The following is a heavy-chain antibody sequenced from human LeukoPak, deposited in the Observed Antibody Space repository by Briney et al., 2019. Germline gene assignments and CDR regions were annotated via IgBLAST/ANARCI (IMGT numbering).Heavy chain of an antibody. V-gene: IGHV3-48*04. Sequence: PGGSLRLSCTASGFTFSSYSMNWVRQAPGKGLEWVSYISSSGSTIYYADSVKGRFTISRDNAKNSLYLQMNSLRAEDTAVYYCAIGPQYSSSWYSFNYFDYWGQGTLVTVSS. D-gene: IGHD6-13*01. CDR1: GFTFSSYS. CDR3: AIGPQYSSSWYSFNYFDY. CDR2: ISSSGSTI. J-gene: IGHJ4*02.